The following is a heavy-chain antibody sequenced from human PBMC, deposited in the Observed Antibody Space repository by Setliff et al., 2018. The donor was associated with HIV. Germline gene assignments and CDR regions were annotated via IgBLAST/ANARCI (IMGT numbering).Heavy chain of an antibody. V-gene: IGHV3-48*04. CDR3: TRKLAPGHGMDV. CDR1: GFNFKTYG. Sequence: LRLSCAASGFNFKTYGMTWVRQAPGKGLDWVAHIGSSNHGIHYTASVQGRFTISRDNAKNSLYLQMDSLRVEDTTVYYCTRKLAPGHGMDVWGQGTTVTVSS. D-gene: IGHD3-3*02. CDR2: IGSSNHGI. J-gene: IGHJ6*02.